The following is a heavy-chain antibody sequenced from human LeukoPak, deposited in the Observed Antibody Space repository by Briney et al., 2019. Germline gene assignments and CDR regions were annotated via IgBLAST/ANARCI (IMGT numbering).Heavy chain of an antibody. Sequence: VASVKVSCKVSGYTLTELSMHWVRQAPGKGLEWMGGFDPEDGETIYAQKSQGRVTMTRDTSTSTVYMELSSLRSDDTAVYYCAXXXXXXXXYW. V-gene: IGHV1-24*01. CDR3: AXXXXXXXXYW. J-gene: IGHJ2*01. CDR2: FDPEDGET. CDR1: GYTLTELS.